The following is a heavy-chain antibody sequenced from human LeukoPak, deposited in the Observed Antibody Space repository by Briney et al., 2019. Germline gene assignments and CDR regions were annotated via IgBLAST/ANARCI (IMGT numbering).Heavy chain of an antibody. Sequence: GGSLRLSCAASGFTFSSYGMNWVRQAPGKGLEWVGRIASKTDGGTTDYAAPVKGRFTISRDDSKNTLFLQMNSLKTEDTAVYYCTTGIRGDCGQGTLVTVSS. V-gene: IGHV3-15*04. CDR2: IASKTDGGTT. CDR1: GFTFSSYG. J-gene: IGHJ4*02. CDR3: TTGIRGD.